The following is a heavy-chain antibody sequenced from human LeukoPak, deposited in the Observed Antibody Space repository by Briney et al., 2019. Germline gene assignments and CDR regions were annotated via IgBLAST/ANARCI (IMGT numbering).Heavy chain of an antibody. J-gene: IGHJ4*02. Sequence: GESLRLSCAASGFTFSGHNMNWVRQAPGKGLEWISFVSISSGTIYYADSVNGRFRISRDNAKSSLDLEMNSLRAEDTAVYYCARAMSTFGGVRNYFDSWGQGTLATVSS. CDR2: VSISSGTI. V-gene: IGHV3-48*04. CDR3: ARAMSTFGGVRNYFDS. D-gene: IGHD3-16*01. CDR1: GFTFSGHN.